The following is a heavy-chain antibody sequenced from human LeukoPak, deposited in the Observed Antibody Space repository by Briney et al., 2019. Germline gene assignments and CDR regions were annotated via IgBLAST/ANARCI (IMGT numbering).Heavy chain of an antibody. V-gene: IGHV6-1*01. D-gene: IGHD6-13*01. CDR3: ARDLIAAATSPNYYYYGMDV. Sequence: SQTLSLTCAISGDSVSSNSAAWNWIRQSPSRGLEWLGKTYYRSKWYNDYAVSVKSRITINPDTSKNQFSLQLNSVTPEDTAVYYCARDLIAAATSPNYYYYGMDVWGQGTTVTVSS. CDR2: TYYRSKWYN. CDR1: GDSVSSNSAA. J-gene: IGHJ6*02.